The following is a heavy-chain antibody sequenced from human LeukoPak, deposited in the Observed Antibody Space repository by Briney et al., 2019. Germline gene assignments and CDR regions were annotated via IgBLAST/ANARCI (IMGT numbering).Heavy chain of an antibody. CDR2: IRYDGSNK. J-gene: IGHJ6*03. CDR3: ARPPYFDFWSGFYSDHYYYMEV. V-gene: IGHV3-30*02. D-gene: IGHD3-3*01. CDR1: GFTFSSYG. Sequence: GGSLRLSCAASGFTFSSYGMHWVRQAPGKGLEWVAFIRYDGSNKYYADSVKGRFTISRDNSKNTLYLQMNSLRAEDTAVYYCARPPYFDFWSGFYSDHYYYMEVWGKGTSVTVSS.